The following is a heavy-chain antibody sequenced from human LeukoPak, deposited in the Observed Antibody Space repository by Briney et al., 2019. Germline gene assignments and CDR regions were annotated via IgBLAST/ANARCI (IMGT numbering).Heavy chain of an antibody. V-gene: IGHV1-46*01. CDR3: ARDLAAAGTFWFDP. Sequence: ASVKVSCTASGYTFTSYYMHWVRQAPGQGLEWMGIINPSGGSTSHAQKCQGRVTITADESTSTAYMELSSLRSEDTAVYYCARDLAAAGTFWFDPWGQGTLVTVSS. CDR2: INPSGGST. J-gene: IGHJ5*02. CDR1: GYTFTSYY. D-gene: IGHD6-13*01.